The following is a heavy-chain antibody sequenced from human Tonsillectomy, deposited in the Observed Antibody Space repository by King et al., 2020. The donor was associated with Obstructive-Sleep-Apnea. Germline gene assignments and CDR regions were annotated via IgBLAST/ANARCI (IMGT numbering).Heavy chain of an antibody. J-gene: IGHJ6*02. CDR2: ISGSGGST. D-gene: IGHD6-19*01. V-gene: IGHV3-23*04. CDR1: GFTFSSYA. Sequence: VQLVESGGGLVQPGGSLRLSCAASGFTFSSYAMTWVRQAPGKELEWVSTISGSGGSTYYADSVKGRFTISRDKSKSTLYLQMNSLRAADTAVYYCAKHPGSSGFGYYYYGMDVWGQGTTVTVSS. CDR3: AKHPGSSGFGYYYYGMDV.